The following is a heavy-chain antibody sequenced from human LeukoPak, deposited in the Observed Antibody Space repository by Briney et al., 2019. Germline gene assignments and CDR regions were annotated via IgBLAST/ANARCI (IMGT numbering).Heavy chain of an antibody. V-gene: IGHV4-31*03. CDR3: ARRRSGSSSEFDP. CDR2: IYYSGST. CDR1: GGSISSGGYY. J-gene: IGHJ5*02. Sequence: SETLSLTCTVSGGSISSGGYYWSWIRQHPGKGLEWIGYIYYSGSTYYNPSLKSRVTISVDTSKNQFSLKLSSVTAADTAVYYCARRRSGSSSEFDPWGQGTLVTVSS. D-gene: IGHD6-6*01.